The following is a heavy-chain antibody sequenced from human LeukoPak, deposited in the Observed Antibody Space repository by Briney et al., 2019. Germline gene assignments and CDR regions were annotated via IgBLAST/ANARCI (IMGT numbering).Heavy chain of an antibody. Sequence: QPGGSLRLSCAASGFTFSSSWMHWVRQAPGKGLVWVSRINPDGSSTNYADSVKGRFTISRDNAKNTLYLQVNSLRAEDTAIYYCARDLGLVPSEDCDYFDHRGQGTLVTVSS. D-gene: IGHD3/OR15-3a*01. CDR1: GFTFSSSW. V-gene: IGHV3-74*01. J-gene: IGHJ4*02. CDR3: ARDLGLVPSEDCDYFDH. CDR2: INPDGSST.